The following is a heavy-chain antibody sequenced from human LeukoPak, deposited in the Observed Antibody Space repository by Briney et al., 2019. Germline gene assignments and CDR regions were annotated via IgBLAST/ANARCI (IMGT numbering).Heavy chain of an antibody. CDR2: IYHSGST. CDR3: AGSTMVRGVITL. V-gene: IGHV4-38-2*02. Sequence: SETLSLTCTVSGYSISSGYYWGWIRQPPGKGLEWIGSIYHSGSTYYNPSLKSRVTISVDTSKNQFSLKLSSVTAADTAVYYCAGSTMVRGVITLWGQGTLVTVSS. J-gene: IGHJ4*02. D-gene: IGHD3-10*01. CDR1: GYSISSGYY.